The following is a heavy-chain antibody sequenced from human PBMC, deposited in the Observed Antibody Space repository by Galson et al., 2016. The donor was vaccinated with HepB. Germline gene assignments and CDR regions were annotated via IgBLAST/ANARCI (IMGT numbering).Heavy chain of an antibody. CDR2: ISTGGTYT. V-gene: IGHV3-11*05. CDR1: GFAFSDYY. J-gene: IGHJ4*02. CDR3: ARARGGGYESYDY. Sequence: SLRLSCAASGFAFSDYYMNWIRQPPGKGLEWVSYISTGGTYTNSADSVNGRFTISRNNAKNSLYLQMDSLRAEDTALYYCARARGGGYESYDYWGQGTLVAVSS. D-gene: IGHD5-12*01.